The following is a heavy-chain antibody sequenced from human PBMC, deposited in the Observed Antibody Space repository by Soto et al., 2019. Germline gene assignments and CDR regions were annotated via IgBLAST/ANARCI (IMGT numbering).Heavy chain of an antibody. CDR3: ARDRDVTSTRPRWAFDI. CDR2: IVPLFGTT. V-gene: IGHV1-69*01. CDR1: GGTFSSYT. D-gene: IGHD6-6*01. Sequence: QVQLVQSGAEVKKPGSSVKVSCKASGGTFSSYTFSWVRQAPGQGLEWMGGIVPLFGTTNDAKIFQGRVTISADESTSTVYMELSSLRSEDSAMYYCARDRDVTSTRPRWAFDIWGQWTVITVSS. J-gene: IGHJ3*02.